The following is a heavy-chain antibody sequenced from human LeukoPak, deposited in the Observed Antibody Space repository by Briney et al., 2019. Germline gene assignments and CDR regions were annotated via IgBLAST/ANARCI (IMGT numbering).Heavy chain of an antibody. V-gene: IGHV3-23*01. CDR1: GFTFSSYA. D-gene: IGHD3-3*01. Sequence: PGGSLRLSCAASGFTFSSYAMSWVRQAPGKGLEWVSAIIGSGGSTYYADSVKGRFTISRDNSKNTLYLQMNSLRAEDTAVYYCAKDRVTIFGVVYNWFDPWGQGTLVTVSS. CDR2: IIGSGGST. CDR3: AKDRVTIFGVVYNWFDP. J-gene: IGHJ5*02.